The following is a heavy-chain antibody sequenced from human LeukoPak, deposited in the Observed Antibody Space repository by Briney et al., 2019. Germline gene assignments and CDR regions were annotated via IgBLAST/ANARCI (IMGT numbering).Heavy chain of an antibody. J-gene: IGHJ2*01. CDR1: GFSFSNAW. Sequence: GGSLRLSCAASGFSFSNAWLSWVRQAPGKGPEWVGRIKTKTDAETTDYAAPVKGRFTISRDDSKNMLYLQMNSLRAEDTAVYYCAKDRLGDSVWYFDLWGRGTLVTVSS. CDR2: IKTKTDAETT. V-gene: IGHV3-15*01. D-gene: IGHD3-10*01. CDR3: AKDRLGDSVWYFDL.